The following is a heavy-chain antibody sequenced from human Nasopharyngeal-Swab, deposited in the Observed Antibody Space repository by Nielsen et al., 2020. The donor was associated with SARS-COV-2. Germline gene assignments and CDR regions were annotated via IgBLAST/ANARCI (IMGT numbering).Heavy chain of an antibody. J-gene: IGHJ3*02. CDR3: AKGGYSYGSDAFGI. CDR2: ISWNSGSI. V-gene: IGHV3-9*01. Sequence: GGSLRLSCAASGFTFDDYAMHWVRQAPGKGLEWVSGISWNSGSIGYADSVKGRFTISRDNAKNSLYLQMNSLRAEDTALYYCAKGGYSYGSDAFGIWGQGTMVTVSS. D-gene: IGHD5-18*01. CDR1: GFTFDDYA.